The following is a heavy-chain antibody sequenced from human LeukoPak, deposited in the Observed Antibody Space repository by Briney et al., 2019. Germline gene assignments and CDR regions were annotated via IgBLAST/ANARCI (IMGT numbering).Heavy chain of an antibody. Sequence: SETLSLTCTVSGDSISSSSYYWEWIRQPPGKGLEWIGSTFYSGSTYYNPSLKSRVTISVDTSKNQFSLKLSSVTAADTAVYYCARISTGGQGWFQWGRAFDIWGQGTMVTVSS. CDR1: GDSISSSSYY. J-gene: IGHJ3*02. CDR3: ARISTGGQGWFQWGRAFDI. V-gene: IGHV4-39*07. D-gene: IGHD1-14*01. CDR2: TFYSGST.